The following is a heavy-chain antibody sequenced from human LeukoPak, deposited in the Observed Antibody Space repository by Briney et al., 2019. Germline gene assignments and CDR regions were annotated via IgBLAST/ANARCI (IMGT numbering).Heavy chain of an antibody. CDR3: ARGGILRYFDWLGSGGMDV. V-gene: IGHV1-8*01. Sequence: ASVKVSCMTSGYTFTSYDIHWVRQAPGQGLEWMGWMNPDSGNTGYAQKFQGRVTMTRNTSISTAYMELSSLRSEDTAVYYCARGGILRYFDWLGSGGMDVWGQGTTVTVSS. CDR2: MNPDSGNT. D-gene: IGHD3-9*01. J-gene: IGHJ6*02. CDR1: GYTFTSYD.